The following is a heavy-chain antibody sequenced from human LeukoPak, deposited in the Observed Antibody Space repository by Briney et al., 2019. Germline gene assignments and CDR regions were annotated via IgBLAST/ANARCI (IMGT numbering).Heavy chain of an antibody. V-gene: IGHV1-46*01. CDR2: INPSGGST. CDR1: GYTFTSYY. CDR3: AREYEPLFDY. J-gene: IGHJ4*02. Sequence: ASVKVSCKASGYTFTSYYMHWVRQAPGQGLEWMGLINPSGGSTSCAQKFQGRVTMTRDTSTSTVYMELSSLRSEDTAVYYCAREYEPLFDYWGQGTLVTVSS. D-gene: IGHD3-16*01.